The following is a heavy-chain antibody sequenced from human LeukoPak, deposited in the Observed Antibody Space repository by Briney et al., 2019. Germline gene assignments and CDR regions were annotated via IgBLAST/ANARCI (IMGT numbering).Heavy chain of an antibody. CDR1: GYTFTNHY. V-gene: IGHV1-46*01. D-gene: IGHD1-26*01. J-gene: IGHJ5*02. CDR2: INPTGGST. CDR3: ARDNSVGDNAWWFDP. Sequence: ASVKVSCKASGYTFTNHYMHWVRQAPGQGLEWMGLINPTGGSTGYAQKFQGRVTMTRDMSTSTDYMELSSLRSEDKAIYYCARDNSVGDNAWWFDPWGQGTLVTVSS.